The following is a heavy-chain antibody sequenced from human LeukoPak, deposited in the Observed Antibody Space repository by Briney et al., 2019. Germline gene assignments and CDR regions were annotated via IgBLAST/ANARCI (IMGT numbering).Heavy chain of an antibody. D-gene: IGHD6-19*01. V-gene: IGHV3-53*04. Sequence: GGSLRLSCAASGFTVSSNYMSWVRQAPGKGLEWVSVIYSGGSTYYADSVKGRFPISRHNSKNTLYLQMNSLRAEDTAVYYCARRAVAGFGFWWGQGTLVTVSS. J-gene: IGHJ4*02. CDR1: GFTVSSNY. CDR3: ARRAVAGFGFW. CDR2: IYSGGST.